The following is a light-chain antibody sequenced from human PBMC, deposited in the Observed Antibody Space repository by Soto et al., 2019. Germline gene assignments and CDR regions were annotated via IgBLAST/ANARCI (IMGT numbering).Light chain of an antibody. CDR2: GAS. CDR3: HQYGSSPWT. J-gene: IGKJ1*01. Sequence: EIVLTQSPGTLSLSPGDRATLSCRASQSVSSNFLAWYQQKPGQAPRLLIYGASIRATGIPDRCSGSGSGTDFTLTIRRLEPEDFAMYFCHQYGSSPWTFGQGTKVEIK. V-gene: IGKV3-20*01. CDR1: QSVSSNF.